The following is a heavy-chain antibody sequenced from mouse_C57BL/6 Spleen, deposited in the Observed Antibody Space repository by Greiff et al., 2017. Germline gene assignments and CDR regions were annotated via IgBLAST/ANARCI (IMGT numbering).Heavy chain of an antibody. Sequence: QVQLQQPGAELVKPGASVKLSCKASGYTFTSYWMHWVKQRPGQGLEWIGMIHPNSGSTNYNEKFKSQATLTGAKSSSTAYMQLSSLTPEDSAVYYCARHIDYYGLGYAMDYWGQGTSVTVSS. CDR3: ARHIDYYGLGYAMDY. J-gene: IGHJ4*01. CDR2: IHPNSGST. D-gene: IGHD1-1*01. CDR1: GYTFTSYW. V-gene: IGHV1-64*01.